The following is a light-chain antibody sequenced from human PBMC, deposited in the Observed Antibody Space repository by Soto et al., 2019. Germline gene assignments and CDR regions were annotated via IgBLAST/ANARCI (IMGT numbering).Light chain of an antibody. J-gene: IGKJ4*01. V-gene: IGKV3D-15*01. Sequence: EIVMTQSPATLSGSPGEGATLSCRASQSISSNLAWYQQKPGQAPRLLISGASTRATGIPARFSGTGSGTDFALTISSLQSGDFAVYYCQQYNNWPLTFGGGTKVDIK. CDR3: QQYNNWPLT. CDR1: QSISSN. CDR2: GAS.